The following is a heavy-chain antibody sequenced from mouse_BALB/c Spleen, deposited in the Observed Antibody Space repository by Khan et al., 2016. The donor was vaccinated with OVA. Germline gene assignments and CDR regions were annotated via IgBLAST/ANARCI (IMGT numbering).Heavy chain of an antibody. J-gene: IGHJ2*01. CDR3: ARGGGWGGMFDF. D-gene: IGHD3-3*01. CDR2: IYPGSGST. CDR1: GYTFTDYI. V-gene: IGHV1-77*01. Sequence: QVQLQQSGPELVKPGASVKMSCKTSGYTFTDYIISWVKQRTGQGLEWIGEIYPGSGSTYYNEKFNDKATLTADKSSNTAYMQLSSLTSEDSAVYLCARGGGWGGMFDFLGQGTILTVSS.